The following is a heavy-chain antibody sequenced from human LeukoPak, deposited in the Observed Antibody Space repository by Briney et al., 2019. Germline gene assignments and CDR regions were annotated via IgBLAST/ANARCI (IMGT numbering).Heavy chain of an antibody. J-gene: IGHJ4*02. V-gene: IGHV3-23*01. CDR2: ISGSGGFT. Sequence: GGSLRLSCAASGFTFSIYALDWVRQAPGKGLEWVSPISGSGGFTYYADSVKGRFTISRDNSKNTLYLQMNSLRAEDTAVYYCAKEAGGIAVAGLAYWGQGSLVTVSS. D-gene: IGHD6-19*01. CDR1: GFTFSIYA. CDR3: AKEAGGIAVAGLAY.